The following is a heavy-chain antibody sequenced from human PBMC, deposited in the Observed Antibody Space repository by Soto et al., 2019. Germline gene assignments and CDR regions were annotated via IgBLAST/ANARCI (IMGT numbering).Heavy chain of an antibody. CDR3: ARREIQGPIDY. V-gene: IGHV4-28*01. J-gene: IGHJ4*02. Sequence: QVQLQESGPGLVKPSDTLSLTCAVSGYSISSSNWWGWIRQPPGKGLEWIGYIYYSGTTYYNPSLTSXXTXSXXTSTNQFSLKLTSVTAVDTAVYYCARREIQGPIDYWGQGTLVTVSS. D-gene: IGHD1-26*01. CDR1: GYSISSSNW. CDR2: IYYSGTT.